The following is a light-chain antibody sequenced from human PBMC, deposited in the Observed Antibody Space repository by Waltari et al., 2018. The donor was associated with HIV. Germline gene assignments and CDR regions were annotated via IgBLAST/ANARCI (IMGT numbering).Light chain of an antibody. CDR3: CSYTGTYTLL. CDR2: DFT. J-gene: IGLJ3*02. CDR1: SSDVGDYNY. Sequence: QSALTQPRSVSGSPGQSVTISCTGPSSDVGDYNYVPWYQQHPGKAPKVMIYDFTKRPSGVPDRFSGSKSGNTASLTISGLQAEDEADYYCCSYTGTYTLLFGGGTKLTVL. V-gene: IGLV2-11*01.